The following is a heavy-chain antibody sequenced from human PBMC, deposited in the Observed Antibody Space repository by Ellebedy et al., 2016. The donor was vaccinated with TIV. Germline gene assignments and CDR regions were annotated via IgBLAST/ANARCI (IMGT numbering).Heavy chain of an antibody. CDR3: ARDRMVLYSSGWFYFDY. CDR1: GDAFNNYA. CDR2: IVPLLGVT. J-gene: IGHJ4*02. D-gene: IGHD6-13*01. Sequence: AASVKVSCKASGDAFNNYAISWVRQAPGQGLEWMGGIVPLLGVTHYAQKFLGRVSFTADTSTNTAYMALSSLTSGDTAIYYCARDRMVLYSSGWFYFDYWGQGTLVTVSS. V-gene: IGHV1-69*10.